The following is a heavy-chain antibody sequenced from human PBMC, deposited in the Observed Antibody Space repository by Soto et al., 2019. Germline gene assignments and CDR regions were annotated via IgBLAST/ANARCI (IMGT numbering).Heavy chain of an antibody. CDR2: IYYSGST. Sequence: PSETLSLTCTVSGGSISSYYWSWIRQPPGKGLEWIGYIYYSGSTNYNPSLKSRVTISVDTSKNQFSLKLSSVTAADTAVYYCARARTYYYGSGILGIPNYYYYMDVGGKGTRFTASS. V-gene: IGHV4-59*08. J-gene: IGHJ6*03. CDR3: ARARTYYYGSGILGIPNYYYYMDV. D-gene: IGHD3-10*01. CDR1: GGSISSYY.